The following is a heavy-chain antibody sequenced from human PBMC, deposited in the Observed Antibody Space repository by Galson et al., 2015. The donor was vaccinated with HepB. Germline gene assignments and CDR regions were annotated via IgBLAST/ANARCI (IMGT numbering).Heavy chain of an antibody. CDR2: IIPIFGTA. Sequence: SVKVSCKASGGTFSSYAISWVRQAPGQGLKWMGGIIPIFGTANYAQKFQGRVTITADESTSTAYMELSSLRSEDTAVYYCARGALGYCSSTSCSYYFDYWGQGTLVTVSS. CDR3: ARGALGYCSSTSCSYYFDY. CDR1: GGTFSSYA. D-gene: IGHD2-2*01. J-gene: IGHJ4*02. V-gene: IGHV1-69*13.